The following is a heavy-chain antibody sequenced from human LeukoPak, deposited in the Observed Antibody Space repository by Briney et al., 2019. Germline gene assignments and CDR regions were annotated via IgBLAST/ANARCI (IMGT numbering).Heavy chain of an antibody. V-gene: IGHV3-13*01. J-gene: IGHJ4*02. D-gene: IGHD3-22*01. CDR1: GFTFSSYD. CDR3: ARGDSSGYQRNTKLDY. Sequence: GGFLRLSCAASGFTFSSYDMHWVRQTTGKGLEWVSAIGTAGDTYYPGSVKGRFTISRENAKNSLYLQMNSLRAGDTAVYYCARGDSSGYQRNTKLDYWGQGTLVTVSS. CDR2: IGTAGDT.